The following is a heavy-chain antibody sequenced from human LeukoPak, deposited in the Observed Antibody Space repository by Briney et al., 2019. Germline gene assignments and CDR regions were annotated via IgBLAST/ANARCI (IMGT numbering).Heavy chain of an antibody. D-gene: IGHD1-26*01. CDR3: AIPRARRGAGDYYYYMDV. J-gene: IGHJ6*03. Sequence: ASVKVSCKASGGTFSTYAISWVRKAPGQGLEWMGGIIPIFGTANYAQKFQGRVTITTDESTSTAYMELSSLRSEDTAVYYCAIPRARRGAGDYYYYMDVWGKGTTVTVSS. CDR1: GGTFSTYA. CDR2: IIPIFGTA. V-gene: IGHV1-69*05.